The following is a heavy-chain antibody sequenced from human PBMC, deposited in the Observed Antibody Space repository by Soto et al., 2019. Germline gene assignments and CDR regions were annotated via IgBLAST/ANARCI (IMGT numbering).Heavy chain of an antibody. CDR1: GFTFSSHW. J-gene: IGHJ4*02. Sequence: EVQVVESGGGLVQPGGSLRLSCAASGFTFSSHWMSWVRQAPGKGLEWVANINQDGSEKYYVDSVKGRFTISRDNAKNSLYLQMNNLRVDDTAVYYCVRAVGGSSAYWGQGTLVTVSS. CDR3: VRAVGGSSAY. CDR2: INQDGSEK. D-gene: IGHD3-10*01. V-gene: IGHV3-7*01.